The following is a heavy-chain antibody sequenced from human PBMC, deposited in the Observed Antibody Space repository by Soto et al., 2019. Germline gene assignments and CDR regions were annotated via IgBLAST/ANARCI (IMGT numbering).Heavy chain of an antibody. V-gene: IGHV4-59*01. CDR1: GGSIGNYY. Sequence: TLSLTCTVSGGSIGNYYWTWIRQPPGKGLEWIGYIYYSGSTNYNPSLKSRVTMSVDTSKNQFSLKLSSVTAADTAVYYCAREAYYYHSGGYYFSYFDYWGQGTLVTVSS. CDR3: AREAYYYHSGGYYFSYFDY. CDR2: IYYSGST. D-gene: IGHD3-22*01. J-gene: IGHJ4*02.